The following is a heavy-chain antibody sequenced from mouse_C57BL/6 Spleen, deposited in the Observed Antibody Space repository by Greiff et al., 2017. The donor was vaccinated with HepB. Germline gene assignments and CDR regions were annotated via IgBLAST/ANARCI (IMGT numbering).Heavy chain of an antibody. CDR1: GFTFSSYG. CDR3: ARHRDYGSSYYFDY. CDR2: ISSGGSYT. V-gene: IGHV5-6*01. Sequence: EVQVVESGGDLVKPGGSLKLSCAASGFTFSSYGMSWVRQTPDKRLEWVATISSGGSYTYYPDSVKGRFTISRDNAKNTLYLQMSSRKSEETAMYYCARHRDYGSSYYFDYWGQGTTLTVSS. J-gene: IGHJ2*01. D-gene: IGHD1-1*01.